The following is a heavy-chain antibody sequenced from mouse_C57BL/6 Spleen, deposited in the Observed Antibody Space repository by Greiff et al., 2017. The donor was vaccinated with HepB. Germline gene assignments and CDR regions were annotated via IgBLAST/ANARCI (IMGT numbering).Heavy chain of an antibody. Sequence: DVMLVESGEGLVKPGGSLKLSCAASGFTFSSYAMSWVRQTPEKRLEWVAYISSGGDYIYYADTVKGRFTISRDNARNTLYLQMSSLKSEDTAMYYCTGYEEVYAMDYWGQGTSVTVSS. CDR3: TGYEEVYAMDY. J-gene: IGHJ4*01. CDR1: GFTFSSYA. CDR2: ISSGGDYI. D-gene: IGHD3-1*01. V-gene: IGHV5-9-1*02.